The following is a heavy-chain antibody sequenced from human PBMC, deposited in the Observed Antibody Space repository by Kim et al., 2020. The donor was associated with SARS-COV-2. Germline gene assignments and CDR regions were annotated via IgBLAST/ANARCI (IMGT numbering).Heavy chain of an antibody. D-gene: IGHD3-16*02. V-gene: IGHV4-61*01. J-gene: IGHJ3*02. CDR1: GSSVRSYNSY. Sequence: SETLSLTCTVSGSSVRSYNSYWTWIRQPPGKGLEWIGYIDYSGSSNYNPSLRSRVATSLDTSRNQFSLKLNSVTAADTGIYYCATLSSKNTFGGFIAAHDVFDIWGQGAMVTVFS. CDR3: ATLSSKNTFGGFIAAHDVFDI. CDR2: IDYSGSS.